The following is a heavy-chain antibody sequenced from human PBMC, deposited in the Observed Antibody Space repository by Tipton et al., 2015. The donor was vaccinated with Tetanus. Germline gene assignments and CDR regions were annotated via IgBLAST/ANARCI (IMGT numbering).Heavy chain of an antibody. CDR3: AGGLRYFDWLSSPGWFDP. CDR2: IYHSGST. Sequence: TLSLTCAVSGGSISSGGYSWSWIRQPPGKGLEWIGYIYHSGSTYYDPSLKSRVTISVDTSKNQFSLKLSSVTAADTAVYYCAGGLRYFDWLSSPGWFDPWGQGTLVTVSS. J-gene: IGHJ5*02. CDR1: GGSISSGGYS. D-gene: IGHD3-9*01. V-gene: IGHV4-30-2*05.